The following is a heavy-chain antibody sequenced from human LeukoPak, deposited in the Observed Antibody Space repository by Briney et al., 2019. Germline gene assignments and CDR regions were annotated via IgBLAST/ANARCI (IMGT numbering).Heavy chain of an antibody. CDR2: INSDGSST. Sequence: PGGSLRLSCAASGFTFSNYWMHWVRQAPGKGLVWVSRINSDGSSTSYADSVKGRFTISRDNAENTLYLQMNSLRAEDTAVYYCARDTLDWSLFDYWGQGTLVTVSS. CDR3: ARDTLDWSLFDY. D-gene: IGHD2-21*01. J-gene: IGHJ4*02. CDR1: GFTFSNYW. V-gene: IGHV3-74*01.